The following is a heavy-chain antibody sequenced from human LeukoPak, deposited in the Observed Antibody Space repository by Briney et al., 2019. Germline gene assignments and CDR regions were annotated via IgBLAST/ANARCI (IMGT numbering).Heavy chain of an antibody. CDR1: GGSISSSSYY. D-gene: IGHD2-21*01. Sequence: SETLSLTCTVSGGSISSSSYYWGWIRQPPGKGLEWIGSIYYGGSTYYNPSLKSRVTISVDTSKNQFSLKLSSVTAADTAVYYCARVEHIVVANWFDPWGQGTLVTVSS. CDR3: ARVEHIVVANWFDP. J-gene: IGHJ5*02. V-gene: IGHV4-39*07. CDR2: IYYGGST.